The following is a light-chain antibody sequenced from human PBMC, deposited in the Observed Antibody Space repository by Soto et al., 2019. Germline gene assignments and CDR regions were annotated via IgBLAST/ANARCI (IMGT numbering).Light chain of an antibody. CDR1: SSDVGSYNR. CDR3: RSYTSSSTDV. Sequence: QSALTQPPSVSGSPGQSVTISCTGTSSDVGSYNRVSWYQQPPGTAPKLMIYEVSNRPSGVPDRFSGSKSGNTASLTISGLQAEDEADYYCRSYTSSSTDVFGTGTKVTVL. V-gene: IGLV2-18*02. CDR2: EVS. J-gene: IGLJ1*01.